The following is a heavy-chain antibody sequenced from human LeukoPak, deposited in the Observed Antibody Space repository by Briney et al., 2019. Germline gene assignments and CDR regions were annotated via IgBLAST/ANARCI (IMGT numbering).Heavy chain of an antibody. J-gene: IGHJ3*02. CDR2: IYYSGST. V-gene: IGHV4-59*08. CDR3: ARTYYYGSGSYIDAFDI. Sequence: PSETLSLTCTVSGGSISSYYWSWIRQPPGKGLEWIGYIYYSGSTNYNPSLKSRVTISVDTSKNQFSLKLSSVTAADTAVYYCARTYYYGSGSYIDAFDIWGQGTMVTVSS. CDR1: GGSISSYY. D-gene: IGHD3-10*01.